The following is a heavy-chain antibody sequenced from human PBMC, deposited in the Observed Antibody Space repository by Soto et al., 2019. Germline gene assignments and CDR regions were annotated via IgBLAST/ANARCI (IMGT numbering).Heavy chain of an antibody. V-gene: IGHV1-46*01. CDR2: INPSGGST. Sequence: QVQLVQSGAEVKKPGASVKVSCKASGYTFTSYYMHWVRQAPGQGLEWMGIINPSGGSTSYAQKFQGRVTMTRDTATSTVYMELSSLRSEDTAVYYCARDLVYGGNYYYYYGMDVWGQGTTVTVSS. CDR3: ARDLVYGGNYYYYYGMDV. D-gene: IGHD4-17*01. CDR1: GYTFTSYY. J-gene: IGHJ6*02.